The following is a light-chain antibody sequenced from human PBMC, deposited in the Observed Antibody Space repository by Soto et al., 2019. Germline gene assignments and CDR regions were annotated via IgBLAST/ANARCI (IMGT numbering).Light chain of an antibody. CDR1: QTITKNY. J-gene: IGKJ5*01. CDR2: GVS. CDR3: QQYGSSHPTT. Sequence: EIVLTQSPGTLSLSPGERATLSCRASQTITKNYLAWYQQKPDQAPRLLIYGVSYRASGIPDRFSGSGSGTDFTLSISGLESEDFAVYYCQQYGSSHPTTFGQGTRLEIK. V-gene: IGKV3-20*01.